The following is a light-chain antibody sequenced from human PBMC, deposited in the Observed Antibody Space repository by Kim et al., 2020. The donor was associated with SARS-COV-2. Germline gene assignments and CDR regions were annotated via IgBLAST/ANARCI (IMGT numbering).Light chain of an antibody. Sequence: QSALTQPASVSGSPGQSITISCTGTNSDVGLYDYVSWYQQHPAEVPKLIIYGVTKRPSGVSHRFSASKSGNTASLTISGLQPEDEAHYYCTSYTSSDTWIFGGGTQLTVL. CDR3: TSYTSSDTWI. V-gene: IGLV2-14*03. J-gene: IGLJ2*01. CDR2: GVT. CDR1: NSDVGLYDY.